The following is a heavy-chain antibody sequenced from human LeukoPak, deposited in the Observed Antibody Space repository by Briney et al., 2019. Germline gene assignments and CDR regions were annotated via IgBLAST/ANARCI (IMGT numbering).Heavy chain of an antibody. CDR3: VRDLSTVITPYFDF. D-gene: IGHD4-17*01. CDR2: INANSGGT. J-gene: IGHJ4*02. CDR1: GYTFTGYY. V-gene: IGHV1-2*02. Sequence: GASVKVSCKASGYTFTGYYMHWVRQAPGQGLEWMGWINANSGGTNIAQGFQGRLTMTRDTSISTLYMELSSLTSDDTAVYYCVRDLSTVITPYFDFWAQGTLVTVSS.